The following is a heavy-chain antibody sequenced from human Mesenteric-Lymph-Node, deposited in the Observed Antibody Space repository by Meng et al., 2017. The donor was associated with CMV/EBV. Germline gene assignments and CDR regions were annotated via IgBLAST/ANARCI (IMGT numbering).Heavy chain of an antibody. CDR3: ARAQRGYYGSGTYSYYFDY. Sequence: TFTDEDSNWVRQATGQGLEWMGWMNPNTGNSGSAQKFQGRVTMTTDNSISTAYMELSSLISEDTAVYYCARAQRGYYGSGTYSYYFDYWGQGSLVTVSS. D-gene: IGHD3-10*01. V-gene: IGHV1-8*01. J-gene: IGHJ4*02. CDR1: TFTDED. CDR2: MNPNTGNS.